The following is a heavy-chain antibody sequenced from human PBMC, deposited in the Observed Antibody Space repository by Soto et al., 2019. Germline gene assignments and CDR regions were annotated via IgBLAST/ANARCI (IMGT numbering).Heavy chain of an antibody. D-gene: IGHD3-22*01. J-gene: IGHJ4*02. CDR2: IWYDGSNK. V-gene: IGHV3-33*01. Sequence: PGGSVRLSCAASGFTFSSYGMHWVRQGPGKGLEWVAVIWYDGSNKYYADSVKGRFTISRDNSKNTLYLQMNSLRAEDTAVYYCARVGNYYDSSGYPKYYFDYWGQGTLVTVSS. CDR1: GFTFSSYG. CDR3: ARVGNYYDSSGYPKYYFDY.